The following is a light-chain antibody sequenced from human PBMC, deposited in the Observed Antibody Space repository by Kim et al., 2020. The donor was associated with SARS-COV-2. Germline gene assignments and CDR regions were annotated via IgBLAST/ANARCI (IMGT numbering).Light chain of an antibody. CDR2: DAS. CDR1: QGVSSY. J-gene: IGKJ5*01. V-gene: IGKV3-11*01. Sequence: SLSPRERATLSCRASQGVSSYLAWYQQKPGQAPRLLIYDASNRATGIPARFSGSGSGTDFTLTISSLEPEDFAVYYCQQRSNWPLFGQGTRLEIK. CDR3: QQRSNWPL.